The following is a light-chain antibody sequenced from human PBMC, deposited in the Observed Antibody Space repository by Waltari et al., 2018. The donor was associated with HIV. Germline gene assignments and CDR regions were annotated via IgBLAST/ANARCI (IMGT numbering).Light chain of an antibody. V-gene: IGLV3-25*03. CDR2: KDT. Sequence: SYELTQPPSVSVFPGQTARITCSGDALPTQYAYWYQQRPGQAPVLVIYKDTERPSGIPERFSGSSSGTTATLTIIGVQAQDEADYHCQSADSNASLWVFGGGTKLTVL. CDR3: QSADSNASLWV. J-gene: IGLJ3*02. CDR1: ALPTQY.